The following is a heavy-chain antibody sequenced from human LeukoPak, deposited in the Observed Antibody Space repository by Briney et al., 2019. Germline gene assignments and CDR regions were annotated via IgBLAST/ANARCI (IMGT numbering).Heavy chain of an antibody. D-gene: IGHD3-10*01. Sequence: SQTLSLTCAVSGGSISSGGYSWSWIRQPPGKGLEWIGYIYHSGSTYYNPSLKSRVTISVDTSKNQFSLKLSSVTAADTAVYYCARVVGGRTYYFDYWGQGTLVTVSS. CDR3: ARVVGGRTYYFDY. CDR2: IYHSGST. V-gene: IGHV4-30-2*01. CDR1: GGSISSGGYS. J-gene: IGHJ4*02.